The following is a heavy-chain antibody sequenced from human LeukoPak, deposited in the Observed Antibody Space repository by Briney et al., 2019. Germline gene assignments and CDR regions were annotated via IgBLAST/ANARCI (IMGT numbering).Heavy chain of an antibody. D-gene: IGHD3-10*01. CDR3: ASLPHYGSGDY. CDR1: GYTFTDYY. V-gene: IGHV1-69-2*01. J-gene: IGHJ4*02. Sequence: GATVKISCKASGYTFTDYYMHWVQQAPGKGLEWMGRVDPEDGETIYAEKFQGSVTITADTSTDTAYMELSSLRSEDTAVYYCASLPHYGSGDYWGQGTLVTVSS. CDR2: VDPEDGET.